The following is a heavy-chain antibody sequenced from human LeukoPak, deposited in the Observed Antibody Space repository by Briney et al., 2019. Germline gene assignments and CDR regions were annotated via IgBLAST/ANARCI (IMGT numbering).Heavy chain of an antibody. J-gene: IGHJ3*02. CDR1: GYSFTNYW. Sequence: GESLKISCKGSGYSFTNYWIGWVRQMPGKGLECMGSIYPGDSETRYSPSFQGQVTISADRSISTAYLQWSSLKASDTAMYYCARQRVPARGYDAFDIWGQGTMVTVSS. CDR3: ARQRVPARGYDAFDI. CDR2: IYPGDSET. V-gene: IGHV5-51*01. D-gene: IGHD3-10*01.